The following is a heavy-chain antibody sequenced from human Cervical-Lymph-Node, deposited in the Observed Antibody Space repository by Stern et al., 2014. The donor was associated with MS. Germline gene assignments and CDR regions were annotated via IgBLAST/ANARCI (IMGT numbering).Heavy chain of an antibody. CDR1: GFAFSDHY. J-gene: IGHJ6*02. CDR3: ARVLRGWNSISYVMDV. D-gene: IGHD1-7*01. Sequence: EVQLVESGGGLVQPGGSLRLSCAASGFAFSDHYMDWVRQAPGKGLEWVGRTRDKLNIYITEYAASVKGRFTISRDDSKNSLHLQMNSLSTDDTAVYYCARVLRGWNSISYVMDVWGQGTTVTVSS. V-gene: IGHV3-72*01. CDR2: TRDKLNIYIT.